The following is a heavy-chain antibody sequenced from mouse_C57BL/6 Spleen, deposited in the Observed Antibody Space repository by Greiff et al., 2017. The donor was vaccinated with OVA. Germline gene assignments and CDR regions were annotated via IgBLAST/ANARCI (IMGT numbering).Heavy chain of an antibody. V-gene: IGHV1-66*01. CDR1: GYSFTSYY. CDR2: IYPGSGNT. J-gene: IGHJ1*03. CDR3: AREGYYGSSPYWYFDV. Sequence: QVHVKQSGPELVKPGASVKISCKASGYSFTSYYIHWVKQRPGQGLEWIGWIYPGSGNTKYNEKFKGKATLTADTSSSTAYMQLSSLTSEVSAVYYCAREGYYGSSPYWYFDVWGTGTTVTVSS. D-gene: IGHD1-1*01.